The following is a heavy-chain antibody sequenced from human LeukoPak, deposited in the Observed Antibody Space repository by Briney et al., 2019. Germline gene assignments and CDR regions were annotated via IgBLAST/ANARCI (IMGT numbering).Heavy chain of an antibody. J-gene: IGHJ4*02. D-gene: IGHD1-26*01. CDR1: GFTFSSYA. CDR2: ISGSGGST. V-gene: IGHV3-23*01. CDR3: AKDTYTHSRTYYLYYFDY. Sequence: PGGSLRLSCAASGFTFSSYAMTWVRQAPGKGLEWVSGISGSGGSTHYADSVKGRFTISRDNSKNTLYLQMNSLRAEDTAVYYCAKDTYTHSRTYYLYYFDYWGQGTLVTVSS.